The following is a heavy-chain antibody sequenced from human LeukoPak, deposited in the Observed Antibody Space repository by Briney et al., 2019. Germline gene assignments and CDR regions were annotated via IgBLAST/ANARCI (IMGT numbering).Heavy chain of an antibody. V-gene: IGHV1-69*13. Sequence: ASVKVSCKASGGTFSSYAISWVRQAPGQGLEGMGGIIPIFGTANYAQKFQGRVTITADESTSTAYMALSSLRSEDTAVYYCARGVSGYDYHPGYWGQGTLVTVSS. CDR2: IIPIFGTA. D-gene: IGHD5-12*01. J-gene: IGHJ4*02. CDR1: GGTFSSYA. CDR3: ARGVSGYDYHPGY.